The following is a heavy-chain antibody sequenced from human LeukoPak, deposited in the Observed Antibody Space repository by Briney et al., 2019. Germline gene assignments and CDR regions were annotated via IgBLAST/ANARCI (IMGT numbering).Heavy chain of an antibody. CDR3: ARGSLGIANWFDS. Sequence: SETLSLTCAVYGGSFSGYYWSWVRQPPGKGLEWIGEINHSGSTNYNPSLKSRVTISVDTSKNQFSLKLSSVTAADTAVYYCARGSLGIANWFDSWGQGTLVTVSS. J-gene: IGHJ5*01. D-gene: IGHD6-13*01. V-gene: IGHV4-34*01. CDR2: INHSGST. CDR1: GGSFSGYY.